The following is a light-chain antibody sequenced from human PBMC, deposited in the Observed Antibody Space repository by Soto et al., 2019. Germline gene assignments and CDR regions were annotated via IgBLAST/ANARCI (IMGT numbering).Light chain of an antibody. CDR2: GAS. CDR3: QQRSNWPPDKYT. J-gene: IGKJ5*01. CDR1: QSVSSY. Sequence: EIVLTQSPATLSLSPGERATLSCRASQSVSSYLAWYQQKPGQAPRLLIYGASTRATGIPARFSGSGSGTEFTLTISSLQSEDFAVYYCQQRSNWPPDKYTFGQGTRLEIK. V-gene: IGKV3-11*01.